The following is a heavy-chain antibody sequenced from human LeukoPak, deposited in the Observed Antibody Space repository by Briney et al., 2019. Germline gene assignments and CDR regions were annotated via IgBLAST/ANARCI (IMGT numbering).Heavy chain of an antibody. CDR1: GFTLSSYW. Sequence: GGSLGLSWAASGFTLSSYWTSWVRQAPGKGLEGVANIKQEGSEKYYVASVKGRFTISRDNAKNSLYLQMNSLRAEDTAVYYCARTQWEAFDIWGQGTMVTVSS. V-gene: IGHV3-7*01. CDR2: IKQEGSEK. J-gene: IGHJ3*02. CDR3: ARTQWEAFDI. D-gene: IGHD1-26*01.